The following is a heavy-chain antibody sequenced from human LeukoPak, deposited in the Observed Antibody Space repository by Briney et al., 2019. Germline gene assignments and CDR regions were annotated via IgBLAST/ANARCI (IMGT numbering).Heavy chain of an antibody. V-gene: IGHV4-59*12. CDR2: IYYSGST. CDR3: ARDPGYCSSTSCYSASP. CDR1: GGSISSYY. Sequence: SETLSLTCTVSGGSISSYYWSWIRQPPGKGLEWIGYIYYSGSTNYNPSLKSRVTISVDTSKNQFSLKLSSVTAADTAVYYCARDPGYCSSTSCYSASPWGQGTLVTVSS. D-gene: IGHD2-2*02. J-gene: IGHJ5*02.